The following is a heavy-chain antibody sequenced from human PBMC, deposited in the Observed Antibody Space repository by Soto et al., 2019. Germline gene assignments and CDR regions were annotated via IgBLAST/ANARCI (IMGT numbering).Heavy chain of an antibody. CDR3: ASSLSGQPIFDY. CDR2: INPMMGTA. D-gene: IGHD6-13*01. V-gene: IGHV1-69*12. Sequence: QVQLVQSGAEVKKPGSSVKVSCKASGDTFSTYPISWVRQAPGQGLEWMGGINPMMGTAIYAPKFQGRVTSTADESSSTAYMEVSSLRSEDTAIYYCASSLSGQPIFDYWGQGTLVTVSS. CDR1: GDTFSTYP. J-gene: IGHJ4*02.